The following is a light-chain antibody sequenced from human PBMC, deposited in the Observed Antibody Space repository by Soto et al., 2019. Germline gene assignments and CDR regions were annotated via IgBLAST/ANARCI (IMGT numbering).Light chain of an antibody. Sequence: DIQMAQSPSTLSVSVRDIVSITFLASQTISSWLAWYQQKPGKAPKLLIYKASTLKSGVPSRFSGSGSGTEFTLTISSLQPDDFATYYCQHYNSYSEAFGQGTKVDIK. V-gene: IGKV1-5*03. CDR2: KAS. CDR3: QHYNSYSEA. CDR1: QTISSW. J-gene: IGKJ1*01.